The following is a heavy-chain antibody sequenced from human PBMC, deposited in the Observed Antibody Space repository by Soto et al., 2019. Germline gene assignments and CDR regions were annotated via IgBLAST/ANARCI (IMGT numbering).Heavy chain of an antibody. CDR3: ARDEIAAAGSDGMDV. Sequence: GGSLRLSCAASGFTFSSYGMHWVRQAPGKGLEWVAVIWYDGSNKYYADSVKGRFTISRDNSKNTLYLQMNSLRAEDTAVYYCARDEIAAAGSDGMDVWGQGTTVTVSS. CDR1: GFTFSSYG. CDR2: IWYDGSNK. J-gene: IGHJ6*02. V-gene: IGHV3-33*01. D-gene: IGHD6-13*01.